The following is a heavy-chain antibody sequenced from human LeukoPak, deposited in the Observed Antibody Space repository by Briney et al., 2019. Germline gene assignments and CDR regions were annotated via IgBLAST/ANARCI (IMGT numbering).Heavy chain of an antibody. CDR3: ARPSGIAAAGFDL. Sequence: GESLKISCKSSGYSFTSYWIGWVRQMPGKGLEWMGIIYPGDSDTRYSPSFQGQVTISADKSISTAYLQWSSLKASDTAMYYCARPSGIAAAGFDLWGQGTLVTVSS. CDR2: IYPGDSDT. J-gene: IGHJ4*02. D-gene: IGHD6-13*01. CDR1: GYSFTSYW. V-gene: IGHV5-51*01.